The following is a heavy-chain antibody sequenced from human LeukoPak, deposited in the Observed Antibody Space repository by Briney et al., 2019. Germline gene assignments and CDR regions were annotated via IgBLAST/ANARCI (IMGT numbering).Heavy chain of an antibody. V-gene: IGHV3-33*01. J-gene: IGHJ4*02. Sequence: PGGPLRLSCAASGFSFSTYGMHWVRQAPGKGPEWVAAIWADGSQKYYADSVTGRVTISRDNPKNTLYLQVNSLRAEDTAVYYCARLVFDGDWYVDFWGQGTLVTVSS. D-gene: IGHD2-21*02. CDR2: IWADGSQK. CDR3: ARLVFDGDWYVDF. CDR1: GFSFSTYG.